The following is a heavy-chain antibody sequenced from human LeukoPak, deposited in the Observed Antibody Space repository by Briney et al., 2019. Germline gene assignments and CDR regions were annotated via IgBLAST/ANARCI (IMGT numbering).Heavy chain of an antibody. V-gene: IGHV4-39*01. D-gene: IGHD4-17*01. J-gene: IGHJ2*01. CDR2: IYYSGST. Sequence: PSETLSLTCTVSGDSITNNEYYWAWIRQPPGKGLQWIGSIYYSGSTYYNPSLKSRVTISVDTSKNQFSLNLSSVTAADTAVYYCARPATVTTSFWYFDLWGRGTLVTVSS. CDR1: GDSITNNEYY. CDR3: ARPATVTTSFWYFDL.